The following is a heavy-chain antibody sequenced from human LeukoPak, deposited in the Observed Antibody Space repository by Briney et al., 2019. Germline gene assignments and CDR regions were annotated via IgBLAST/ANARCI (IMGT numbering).Heavy chain of an antibody. Sequence: GGSLRLSRAGSGFTFSTYWMHWVRQAPGKGLVWVSRVNTDETTTNYADSVKGRFTISRDNARNTLYLQMNSLRAEDTAVYYCARGDYGYSPLDYWGQGTLVSVSS. CDR3: ARGDYGYSPLDY. CDR1: GFTFSTYW. D-gene: IGHD5-18*01. CDR2: VNTDETTT. J-gene: IGHJ4*02. V-gene: IGHV3-74*01.